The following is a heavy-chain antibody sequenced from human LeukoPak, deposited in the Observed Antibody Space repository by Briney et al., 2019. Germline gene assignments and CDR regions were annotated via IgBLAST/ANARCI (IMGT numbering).Heavy chain of an antibody. D-gene: IGHD6-6*01. CDR2: IIPIFGTA. J-gene: IGHJ6*03. V-gene: IGHV1-69*05. Sequence: ASVKVSCKASGGIFSNYAFSWVRQAPGQGLEWMGGIIPIFGTANYAQKFQGRVTIITDESTSTAYMELSSLRSEDTAIYYCAGDSSSESFYYMDVWGKGTTVTVSS. CDR3: AGDSSSESFYYMDV. CDR1: GGIFSNYA.